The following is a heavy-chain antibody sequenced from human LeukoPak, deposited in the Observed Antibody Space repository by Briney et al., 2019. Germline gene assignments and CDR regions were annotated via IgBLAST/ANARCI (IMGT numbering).Heavy chain of an antibody. CDR3: ASETKRGYSYGSPTDAFDI. CDR1: GFTFSRYE. D-gene: IGHD5-18*01. CDR2: ISTSSSYI. J-gene: IGHJ3*02. Sequence: GGSLRLSCAASGFTFSRYEMNWVRQAPGKGLEWVSSISTSSSYIYYADSVKGRFTISRHNAKNSLYLQMDSLRAEDTAVYYCASETKRGYSYGSPTDAFDIWGQGTMVTVSS. V-gene: IGHV3-21*01.